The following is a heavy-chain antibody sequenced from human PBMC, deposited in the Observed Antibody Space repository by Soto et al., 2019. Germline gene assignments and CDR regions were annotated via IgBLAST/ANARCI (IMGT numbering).Heavy chain of an antibody. Sequence: QVTVKETGAGLVKPTEHLTLTGTVTGFSLSNARAGVSWLRQPQGKALEWLAHIFSNHEKSYNTSLKSRLTISHDTSKSQVVLTMTYIDPVDTGTDYCARILAERYFDCYDWYFELWGRGTLVTVSS. V-gene: IGHV2-26*01. CDR1: GFSLSNARAG. CDR2: IFSNHEK. CDR3: ARILAERYFDCYDWYFEL. D-gene: IGHD3-9*01. J-gene: IGHJ2*01.